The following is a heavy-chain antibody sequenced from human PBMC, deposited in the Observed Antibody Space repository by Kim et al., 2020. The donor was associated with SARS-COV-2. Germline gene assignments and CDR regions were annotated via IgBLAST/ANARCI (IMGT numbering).Heavy chain of an antibody. Sequence: SETLSLTCTVSGGSISSGGYYWSWIRQHPGKGLEWIGYIYYSGSTYYNPSLKSRVTISVDTSKNQFSLKLSSVTAADTAVYYCARAKNMIVVVTGAFDIWGQGTMVTVSS. V-gene: IGHV4-31*03. D-gene: IGHD3-22*01. CDR1: GGSISSGGYY. J-gene: IGHJ3*02. CDR3: ARAKNMIVVVTGAFDI. CDR2: IYYSGST.